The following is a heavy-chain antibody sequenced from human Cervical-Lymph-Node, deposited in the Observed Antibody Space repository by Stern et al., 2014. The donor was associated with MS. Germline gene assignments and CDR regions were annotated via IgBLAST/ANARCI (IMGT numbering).Heavy chain of an antibody. CDR3: ARDYGDYAFDY. D-gene: IGHD4-17*01. V-gene: IGHV5-51*01. CDR1: GYSFTAKW. Sequence: VQLVQSGAAVKKPGESLKISCKGSGYSFTAKWIAWVRQMPGTGLEWRGIIYHGDSDPGYSPSFQGQVTISADKSISTAYLQWSSLKASDTAMYYCARDYGDYAFDYWGQGTLVTVSS. J-gene: IGHJ4*02. CDR2: IYHGDSDP.